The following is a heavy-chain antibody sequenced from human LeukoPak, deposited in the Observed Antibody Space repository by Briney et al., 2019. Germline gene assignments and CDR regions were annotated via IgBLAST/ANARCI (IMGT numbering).Heavy chain of an antibody. CDR1: GGTFSSYA. Sequence: SVKVSCKASGGTFSSYAISWVRQAPGQGLEWMGGIIPIFGTANYAQKFQGRVTITADESTSTAYMELSSLRSEDTAVYYCARDVYYDSSGYYYFDYWGQGALVTVSS. CDR2: IIPIFGTA. V-gene: IGHV1-69*13. D-gene: IGHD3-22*01. J-gene: IGHJ4*02. CDR3: ARDVYYDSSGYYYFDY.